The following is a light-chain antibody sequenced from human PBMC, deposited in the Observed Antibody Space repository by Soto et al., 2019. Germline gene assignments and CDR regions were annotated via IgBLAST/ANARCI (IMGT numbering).Light chain of an antibody. Sequence: VRKSEGPCSLAEFGGDRITNTCRASQRISYYLNWYQQKPGKVPKLLIYAASRLQSAVPARFSGSGSGTDFTLTIRSLQPEDFATYHCEQSYSARTWTFGQGTKVDIK. CDR3: EQSYSARTWT. CDR2: AAS. CDR1: QRISYY. V-gene: IGKV1-39*01. J-gene: IGKJ1*01.